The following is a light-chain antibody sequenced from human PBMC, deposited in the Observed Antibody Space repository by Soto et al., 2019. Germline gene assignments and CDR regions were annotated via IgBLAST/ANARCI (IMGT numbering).Light chain of an antibody. Sequence: QSVLTQPASVSGSPGQSITISCTGTSSDVGVYNYVSWYQQHPGKAPKLMIYEVSNRPSGVSNRFSGSKSGNTASLTISGLQAEDEADYHCSSYTSSGTLVFGGGTKLTVL. CDR1: SSDVGVYNY. J-gene: IGLJ2*01. CDR3: SSYTSSGTLV. V-gene: IGLV2-14*01. CDR2: EVS.